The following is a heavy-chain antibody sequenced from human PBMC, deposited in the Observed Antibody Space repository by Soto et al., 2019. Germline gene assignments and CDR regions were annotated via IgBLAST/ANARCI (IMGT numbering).Heavy chain of an antibody. J-gene: IGHJ4*02. D-gene: IGHD3-3*01. V-gene: IGHV4-59*08. Sequence: QVQLQESGPGLVKPSETLSLTCTVSVGSISSYYWSWIRQPPGERLEWIGYVYYSGSTNYNPSLKSRVTISVDTTKNQFSLKLNSVTAADTAVYYCARTNYDFWSGFGYWGQGTLVTVSS. CDR2: VYYSGST. CDR1: VGSISSYY. CDR3: ARTNYDFWSGFGY.